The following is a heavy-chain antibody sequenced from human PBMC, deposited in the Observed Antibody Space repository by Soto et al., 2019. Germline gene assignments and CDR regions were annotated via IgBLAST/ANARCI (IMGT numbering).Heavy chain of an antibody. Sequence: SETLSLTCIVSGESISSSSYYWGWIRQPPGNGLEWIGSIYYSGRTYYNPSFKSRVAISIDTSKNQFSLKLSSVTATDTAVYYCDRKRTTVVPQDYFDHWGHGALVTVSS. CDR3: DRKRTTVVPQDYFDH. J-gene: IGHJ4*01. CDR2: IYYSGRT. V-gene: IGHV4-39*01. D-gene: IGHD4-17*01. CDR1: GESISSSSYY.